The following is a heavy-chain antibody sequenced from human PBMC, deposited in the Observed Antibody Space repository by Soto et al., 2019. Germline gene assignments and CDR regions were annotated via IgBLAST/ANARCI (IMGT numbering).Heavy chain of an antibody. CDR2: VFGTVGT. CDR1: RASSINYF. Sequence: SATLSLACTVSRASSINYFWKWIRQPAGKGLEWIGRVFGTVGTHYNPSLQSRVTISKDTSKNSFSLKLTSVTAADTGTYFCATAAETTPGLFDSWGRGVLVTVSS. V-gene: IGHV4-4*07. CDR3: ATAAETTPGLFDS. J-gene: IGHJ4*02. D-gene: IGHD1-1*01.